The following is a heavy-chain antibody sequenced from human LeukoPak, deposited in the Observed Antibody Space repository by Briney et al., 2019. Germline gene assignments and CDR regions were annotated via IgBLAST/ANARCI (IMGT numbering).Heavy chain of an antibody. CDR2: INPNNGGT. CDR3: AKITAMASFDY. D-gene: IGHD5-18*01. Sequence: ASVEVSCKASGYTFTDYYIHWVRQAPGQGLEWMGWINPNNGGTHYTQKFQGRVTLTRDTSISTAYMELSRLRSDDTAVYYCAKITAMASFDYWGQGTLVTVSS. V-gene: IGHV1-2*02. J-gene: IGHJ4*02. CDR1: GYTFTDYY.